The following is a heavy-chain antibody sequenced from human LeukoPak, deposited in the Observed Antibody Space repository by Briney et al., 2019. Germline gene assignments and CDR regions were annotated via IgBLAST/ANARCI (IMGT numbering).Heavy chain of an antibody. CDR2: IYTSGST. V-gene: IGHV4-61*02. J-gene: IGHJ3*02. Sequence: SETLSLTCTVSGGSISSGSYYWSWIRQPAGKGLEWIGRIYTSGSTNYNPSLKSRVTISVDTSKNQFSLKLSSVTAADTAVYYCARGAGNAHSPLDIWGQGTMVTVSS. CDR1: GGSISSGSYY. D-gene: IGHD1-1*01. CDR3: ARGAGNAHSPLDI.